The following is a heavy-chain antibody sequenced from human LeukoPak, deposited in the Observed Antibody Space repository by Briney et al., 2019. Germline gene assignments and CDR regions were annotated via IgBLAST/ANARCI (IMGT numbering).Heavy chain of an antibody. V-gene: IGHV4-59*01. CDR2: IYYSGST. J-gene: IGHJ6*03. Sequence: SETLSLTCTVSVGSISSYYWSWIRQPPGKGLEWIGYIYYSGSTNYNPSLKSRVTISVDTSKNQFSLKLSSVTAADTAVYNCAKVVDSPIVGYYYYMDVWGKGTKVTVSS. D-gene: IGHD5-18*01. CDR3: AKVVDSPIVGYYYYMDV. CDR1: VGSISSYY.